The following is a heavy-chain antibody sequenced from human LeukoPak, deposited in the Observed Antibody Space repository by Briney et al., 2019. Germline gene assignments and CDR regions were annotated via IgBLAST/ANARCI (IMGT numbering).Heavy chain of an antibody. J-gene: IGHJ4*02. CDR1: GYTFTGHY. D-gene: IGHD3-22*01. CDR2: INPNSGGT. CDR3: ARTLTYYYDSSGYLLRAQNDY. Sequence: ASVKVSCKASGYTFTGHYMHWVRQAPGQGLEWMGRINPNSGGTNYAQKFQGRVTMTRDTSISTAYMELSRLRSDDTAVYYCARTLTYYYDSSGYLLRAQNDYWGQGTLVTVSS. V-gene: IGHV1-2*06.